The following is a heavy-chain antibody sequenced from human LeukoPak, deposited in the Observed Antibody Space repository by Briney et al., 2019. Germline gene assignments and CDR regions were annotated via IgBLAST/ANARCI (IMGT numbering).Heavy chain of an antibody. V-gene: IGHV1-46*01. D-gene: IGHD5-24*01. Sequence: VASVKVSCKASGYTFTSYYMHWVRQAPGQGLEWMGIINPSGGSTSYAQKFQGRVTITADESTSTAYMELSSLRSEDTAVYYCASGRDGYNSHFDYWGQGTLVTVSS. CDR1: GYTFTSYY. CDR3: ASGRDGYNSHFDY. J-gene: IGHJ4*02. CDR2: INPSGGST.